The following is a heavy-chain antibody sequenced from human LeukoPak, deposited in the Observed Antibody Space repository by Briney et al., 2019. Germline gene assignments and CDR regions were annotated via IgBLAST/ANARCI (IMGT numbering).Heavy chain of an antibody. Sequence: PGGSLRLSCAASGFTFSSYTMNWVRQAPGKGLEWVSSISTSSIYIYYADSVKGRFTISRDNAKNSLYLQMNSLRAEDTAVYYCATRRELRAWGQGTLVTVSS. D-gene: IGHD1-26*01. CDR2: ISTSSIYI. CDR1: GFTFSSYT. J-gene: IGHJ5*02. V-gene: IGHV3-21*01. CDR3: ATRRELRA.